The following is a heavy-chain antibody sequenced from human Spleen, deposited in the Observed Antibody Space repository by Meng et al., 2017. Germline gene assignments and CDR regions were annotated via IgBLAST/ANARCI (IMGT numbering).Heavy chain of an antibody. CDR1: GYTFTSYD. CDR2: INPNSGNT. Sequence: ASVKVSCKASGYTFTSYDINWVRQATGQGLEWMGWINPNSGNTGYAQKFQGRVTITRNTSISTAYMELSSLRSEDTAVYYCARGKRDYITDDYFDYWGQGTLVTVSS. D-gene: IGHD4-11*01. CDR3: ARGKRDYITDDYFDY. J-gene: IGHJ4*02. V-gene: IGHV1-8*03.